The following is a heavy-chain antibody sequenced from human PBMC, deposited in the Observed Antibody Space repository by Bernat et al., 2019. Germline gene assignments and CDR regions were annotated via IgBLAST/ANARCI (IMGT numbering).Heavy chain of an antibody. J-gene: IGHJ4*02. CDR2: IWYDGINK. CDR1: GFTFSSYG. Sequence: QVQLVESGGGVVQPGRSLRLSCAASGFTFSSYGMHWVRQAPGKGLEWVAVIWYDGINKYYADSVKGRFTISRDNSKNTLYLQMNSLRAEDTAVYYCAARFDYWGQGTLVTVSS. CDR3: AARFDY. V-gene: IGHV3-33*01. D-gene: IGHD6-6*01.